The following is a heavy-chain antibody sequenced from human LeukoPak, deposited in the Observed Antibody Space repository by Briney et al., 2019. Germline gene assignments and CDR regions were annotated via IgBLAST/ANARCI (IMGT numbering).Heavy chain of an antibody. V-gene: IGHV4-59*01. Sequence: SETLSLTCTVSGDSISSYYWSWIRQPPGKGLEWIGYIYYSGRTNYSPSLKSRVTISVDTSKNQFSLKLSSVTAADTAVYYCARGGSGWEEDFFDIWGQGTMVTVSS. CDR2: IYYSGRT. D-gene: IGHD6-19*01. CDR3: ARGGSGWEEDFFDI. J-gene: IGHJ3*02. CDR1: GDSISSYY.